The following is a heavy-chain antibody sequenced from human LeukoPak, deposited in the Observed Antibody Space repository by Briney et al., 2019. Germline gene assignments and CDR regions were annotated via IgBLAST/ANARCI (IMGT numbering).Heavy chain of an antibody. D-gene: IGHD4-17*01. Sequence: GESLKISCQGSGYSFTNYWIGWVRQMPGKGLEWMGIIYPGDSDTRYSPSFQGQVTISADKSISTTYLQWSSLKASDTAMYYCARHCYGDDAGWFDPWGQGTLVTVSS. V-gene: IGHV5-51*01. J-gene: IGHJ5*02. CDR1: GYSFTNYW. CDR2: IYPGDSDT. CDR3: ARHCYGDDAGWFDP.